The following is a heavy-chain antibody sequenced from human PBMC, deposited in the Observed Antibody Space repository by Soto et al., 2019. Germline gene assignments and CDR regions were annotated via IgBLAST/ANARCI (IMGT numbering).Heavy chain of an antibody. CDR2: ISSSSSYI. V-gene: IGHV3-21*01. CDR1: GFTFSSYS. Sequence: GGSLRLSCAASGFTFSSYSMNWVRQAPGKGLEWVSSISSSSSYIYYADSVKGRFTISRDNAKNPLYLQMNSLRAEDTAMYYCARDSSSWSDYYYGMDVWGQGTTVTVSS. J-gene: IGHJ6*02. CDR3: ARDSSSWSDYYYGMDV. D-gene: IGHD6-13*01.